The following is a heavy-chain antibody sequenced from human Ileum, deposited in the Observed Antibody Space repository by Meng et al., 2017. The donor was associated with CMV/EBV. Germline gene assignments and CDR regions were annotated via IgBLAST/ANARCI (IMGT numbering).Heavy chain of an antibody. J-gene: IGHJ4*02. D-gene: IGHD1-26*01. CDR1: GGPFSSYA. CDR2: IIPIFGTA. CDR3: ARMDGGSGSPFDY. V-gene: IGHV1-69*05. Sequence: KASGGPFSSYAISWVRQAPGQGLEWMGGIIPIFGTANYAQKFQGRVTITTDESTSTAYMELSSLRSEDTAVYYCARMDGGSGSPFDYWGQGTLVTVSS.